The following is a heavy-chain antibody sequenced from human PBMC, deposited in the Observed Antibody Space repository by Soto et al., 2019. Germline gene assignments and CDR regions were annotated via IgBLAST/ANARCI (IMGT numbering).Heavy chain of an antibody. CDR2: INWNGGST. V-gene: IGHV3-20*04. J-gene: IGHJ4*02. Sequence: GGSLGLSCAASGFTFDDYGMSWVRQAPGKGLEWVSGINWNGGSTGYADSVKGRFTISRDNAKNSLYLQMNSLRAEDTAVYYCAKRAPRVAGHYYFDYWGQGTLVTVSS. CDR1: GFTFDDYG. CDR3: AKRAPRVAGHYYFDY. D-gene: IGHD6-19*01.